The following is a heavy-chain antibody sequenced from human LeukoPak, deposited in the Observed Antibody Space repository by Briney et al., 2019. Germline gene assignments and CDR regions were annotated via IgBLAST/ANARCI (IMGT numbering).Heavy chain of an antibody. D-gene: IGHD3-10*01. CDR3: ARKGRGPYGSVNGYFDY. J-gene: IGHJ4*02. CDR2: IYHTGTT. V-gene: IGHV4-38-2*02. Sequence: SETLSLTCTVSGNSISSGYYWGWIRQPPGKGLEWIGIIYHTGTTYYNSSLKSRVTISVDTSKNQFSLKLNFVTAADTAVYYCARKGRGPYGSVNGYFDYWGQGTLVTVSS. CDR1: GNSISSGYY.